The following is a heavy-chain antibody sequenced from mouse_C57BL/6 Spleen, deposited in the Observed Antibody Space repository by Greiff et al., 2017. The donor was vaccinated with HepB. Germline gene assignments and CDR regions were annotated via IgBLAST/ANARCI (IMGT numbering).Heavy chain of an antibody. CDR3: ARENYSNPYAMDY. V-gene: IGHV5-4*01. J-gene: IGHJ4*01. CDR1: GFTFSSYA. Sequence: EVQGVESGGGLVKPGGSLKLSCAASGFTFSSYAMSWVRQTPEKRLEWVATISDGGCYTYYPDNVKGRFTISRDNAKNNLYLQMSHLKSEDTAMYDCARENYSNPYAMDYWGQGTSVTVSS. D-gene: IGHD2-5*01. CDR2: ISDGGCYT.